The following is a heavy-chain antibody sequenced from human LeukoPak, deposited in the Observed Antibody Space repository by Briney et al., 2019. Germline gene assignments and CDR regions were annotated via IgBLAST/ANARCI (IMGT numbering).Heavy chain of an antibody. V-gene: IGHV1-69*04. CDR3: ARDIRARGFCSGGSCSFFDY. Sequence: GASVKVSCKASGGTFSSYAISWVRQAPGQGLEWMGRIIPIFGIANYAQKFQGRVTITADKSTSTAYMELSSLRSEDTAMYYCARDIRARGFCSGGSCSFFDYWGQGTLVTVSS. CDR2: IIPIFGIA. D-gene: IGHD2-15*01. CDR1: GGTFSSYA. J-gene: IGHJ4*02.